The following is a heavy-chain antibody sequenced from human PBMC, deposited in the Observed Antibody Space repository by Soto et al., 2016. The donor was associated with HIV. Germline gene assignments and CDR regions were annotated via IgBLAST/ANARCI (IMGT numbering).Heavy chain of an antibody. V-gene: IGHV3-74*01. CDR2: ISGDGTSL. CDR3: VRGVKDESNSAGLFNY. Sequence: VESGGGIIPPGGSLKLSCKASGLKFSSYWMSWVRQAPQKGLVWVSQISGDGTSLHYADSVKGRFIISRDNAKKTVYLQMNSLTVDDTATCYCVRGVKDESNSAGLFNYWGQGTLVIVSS. CDR1: GLKFSSYW. J-gene: IGHJ1*01. D-gene: IGHD1-1*01.